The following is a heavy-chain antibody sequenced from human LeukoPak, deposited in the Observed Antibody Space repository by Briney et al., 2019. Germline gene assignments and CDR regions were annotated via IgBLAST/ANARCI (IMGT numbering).Heavy chain of an antibody. D-gene: IGHD3-9*01. CDR1: GFTFSSYG. J-gene: IGHJ3*02. CDR2: IWYDGSNK. V-gene: IGHV3-33*01. Sequence: PGGSLRLSCAASGFTFSSYGMHWVRQAPGKGLEWVAVIWYDGSNKYYADSVKGRFTISRDNSKNTLYLQMNSLRAEDTAVYYCARESLPRLVIYAFDIWGQGTMVTVSS. CDR3: ARESLPRLVIYAFDI.